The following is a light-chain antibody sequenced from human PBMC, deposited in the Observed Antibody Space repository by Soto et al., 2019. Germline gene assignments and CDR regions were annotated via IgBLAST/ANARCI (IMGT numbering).Light chain of an antibody. CDR1: SSDVGGYNY. CDR3: SSYTSSSLYV. Sequence: QSVRAQPASVSGSPGQSITMSCTGTSSDVGGYNYVSWYQQHPGKAPKLMIYDVSNRPSGVSNRFSGSKSGNTASLTISGLQAEDEADYYCSSYTSSSLYVFGTGTKLTVL. CDR2: DVS. V-gene: IGLV2-14*01. J-gene: IGLJ1*01.